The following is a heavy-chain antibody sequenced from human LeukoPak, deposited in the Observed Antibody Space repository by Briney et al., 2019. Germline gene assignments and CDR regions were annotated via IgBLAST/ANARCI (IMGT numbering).Heavy chain of an antibody. D-gene: IGHD3-10*01. V-gene: IGHV4-61*02. CDR2: IYTSGST. CDR3: ARAAGHAGSPYYYYYYGMDV. Sequence: PSETLSLTCTVSGGSISSGSYYWSWIRQPAGKGLEWIGRIYTSGSTNYNPSLKSRVTISVDTSKNQFSLKLSSVTAADTAVYYCARAAGHAGSPYYYYYYGMDVWGKGTTVTVSS. J-gene: IGHJ6*04. CDR1: GGSISSGSYY.